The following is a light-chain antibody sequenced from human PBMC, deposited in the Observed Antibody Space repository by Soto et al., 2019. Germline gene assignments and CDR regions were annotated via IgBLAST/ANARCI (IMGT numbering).Light chain of an antibody. V-gene: IGKV3-20*01. CDR2: GAS. CDR1: QSVRSNY. J-gene: IGKJ2*01. Sequence: EIVLTQSPGTLSLSPGERATLSCRASQSVRSNYLAWYQQKPGQAPRLLIYGASSRATGIPDRFSGSGSGTVFTFTISRLEPEDFAVYYCQHYGSSAYTLGQGTTLEIK. CDR3: QHYGSSAYT.